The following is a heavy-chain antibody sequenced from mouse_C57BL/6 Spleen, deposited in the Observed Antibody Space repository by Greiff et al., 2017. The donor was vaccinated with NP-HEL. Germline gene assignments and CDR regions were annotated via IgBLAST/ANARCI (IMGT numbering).Heavy chain of an antibody. V-gene: IGHV1-15*01. J-gene: IGHJ3*01. Sequence: QVQLQQSGAELVRPGASVTLSCKASGYTFTDYEMHWVKQTPVHGLEWIGAIDPGTGGTAYNQKFKGKAILTADKSSSTAYMELRSLTSEDSAVYYCTRFSRTGTWFAYWGQGTLVTVSA. CDR2: IDPGTGGT. CDR3: TRFSRTGTWFAY. CDR1: GYTFTDYE. D-gene: IGHD4-1*01.